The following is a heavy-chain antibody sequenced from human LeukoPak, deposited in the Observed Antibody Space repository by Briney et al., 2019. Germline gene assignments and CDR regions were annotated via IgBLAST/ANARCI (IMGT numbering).Heavy chain of an antibody. CDR2: TDQDGSEK. V-gene: IGHV3-7*04. D-gene: IGHD3-10*01. CDR3: ARDGSGYYIT. J-gene: IGHJ5*02. Sequence: GGSLRLSCAASGFTFSSSWMNWVRQAPGKGLEWVAYTDQDGSEKYYVDSVKGRFTISRDNTKNSLYLQMNSLRAEDTAIYYCARDGSGYYITWGQGTLVTVSS. CDR1: GFTFSSSW.